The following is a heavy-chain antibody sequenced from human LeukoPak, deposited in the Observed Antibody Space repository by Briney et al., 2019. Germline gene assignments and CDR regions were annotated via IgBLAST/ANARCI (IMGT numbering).Heavy chain of an antibody. V-gene: IGHV3-23*01. CDR1: GFTFSSYA. CDR3: AKGQQLSPSAFDI. CDR2: ISGSGGST. J-gene: IGHJ3*02. Sequence: GGSLRLSCAASGFTFSSYAMSWVRQAPGKGLEWVSAISGSGGSTYYADSVKGRFTISRDNSRNTLYLQMNSLRAEDTAVYYCAKGQQLSPSAFDIWGQGTMVTVSS. D-gene: IGHD6-13*01.